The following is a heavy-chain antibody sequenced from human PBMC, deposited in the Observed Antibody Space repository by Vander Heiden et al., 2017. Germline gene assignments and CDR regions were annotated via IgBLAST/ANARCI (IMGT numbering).Heavy chain of an antibody. CDR1: GFSLRTSGVG. Sequence: QITLKESGLTLVKPTQTLTLTCTFSGFSLRTSGVGVGWIRQPPGKALEWLALIYWSDNKQYSPSLKSRLTITKDTSKNQVVLTMTNMDPVDTGTYYCAHLNNWYYVGFNFDYWGQGAMVTVSS. D-gene: IGHD1-7*01. CDR3: AHLNNWYYVGFNFDY. CDR2: IYWSDNK. V-gene: IGHV2-5*01. J-gene: IGHJ4*02.